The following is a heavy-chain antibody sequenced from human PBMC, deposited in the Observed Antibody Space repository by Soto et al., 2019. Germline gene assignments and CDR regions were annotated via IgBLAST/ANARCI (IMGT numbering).Heavy chain of an antibody. Sequence: QTGGSLRLSCAASGFTFSSYAMHWVRQAPGKGLEWVGFIRSKAYGGTTEYAASVKGRFTISRDDSKSIAYLQMNSLKTEDTAVYYCTRDSVRAQLAAAGMWGYYYYGMDVWGQGTTVTVSS. CDR1: GFTFSSYA. D-gene: IGHD6-13*01. CDR2: IRSKAYGGTT. CDR3: TRDSVRAQLAAAGMWGYYYYGMDV. J-gene: IGHJ6*02. V-gene: IGHV3-49*04.